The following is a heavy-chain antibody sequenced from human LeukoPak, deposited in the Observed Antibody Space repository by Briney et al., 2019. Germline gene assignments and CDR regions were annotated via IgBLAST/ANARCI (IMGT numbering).Heavy chain of an antibody. J-gene: IGHJ3*02. D-gene: IGHD1-1*01. V-gene: IGHV4-59*01. CDR2: IHYSGAT. Sequence: SETLSLTCSVSGGSINNYYWSWIRQPPGKGLEWIGYIHYSGATDYNPPFKSRVTISLDTSKNHFSLRLSSVTAADTAVYYCARENVATEAFDIWGQGTMVTVSS. CDR1: GGSINNYY. CDR3: ARENVATEAFDI.